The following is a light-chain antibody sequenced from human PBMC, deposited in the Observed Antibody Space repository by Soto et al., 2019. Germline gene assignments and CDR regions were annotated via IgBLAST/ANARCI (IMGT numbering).Light chain of an antibody. CDR2: EVS. Sequence: QSALTQPPSASGSPGQSVTISCTGTSSDVGGYNYVSWYQQHPGKAPKLMIYEVSQRPSGVPDRFSGPKSGNTASLTVSGLQAEDVADYYCSSYEGSKNLVFGGGTKLTVL. J-gene: IGLJ2*01. CDR3: SSYEGSKNLV. V-gene: IGLV2-8*01. CDR1: SSDVGGYNY.